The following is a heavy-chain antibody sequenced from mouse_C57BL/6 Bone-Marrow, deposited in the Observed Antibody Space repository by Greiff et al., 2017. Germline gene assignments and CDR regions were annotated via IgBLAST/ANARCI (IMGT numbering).Heavy chain of an antibody. V-gene: IGHV1-55*01. CDR2: INPTSGRT. J-gene: IGHJ2*01. CDR1: GYTFTSYW. CDR3: ARSGPLRRSFDY. Sequence: QVQLKQPGAELVKPGASVKMSCKASGYTFTSYWITWVKQRPGQGLEWIGDINPTSGRTNYTEKFKSKAILTVDTSSNTAYMQLSSLTSEDSAVFYCARSGPLRRSFDYWGQGTTLTVSS. D-gene: IGHD3-1*01.